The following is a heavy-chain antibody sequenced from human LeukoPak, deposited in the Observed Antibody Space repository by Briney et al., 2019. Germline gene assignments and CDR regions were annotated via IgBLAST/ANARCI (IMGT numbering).Heavy chain of an antibody. J-gene: IGHJ4*02. CDR2: IYPGDSDT. Sequence: GESLKISCKYSGYSFPRNWIGWARQMPGKGLEWMGIIYPGDSDTRYSPSFQGQVTISADKSITTAYLQWSSLKASDSAMYYCARHVGSCSAGSCYSDYWGQGTLVTVSS. D-gene: IGHD2-15*01. V-gene: IGHV5-51*01. CDR3: ARHVGSCSAGSCYSDY. CDR1: GYSFPRNW.